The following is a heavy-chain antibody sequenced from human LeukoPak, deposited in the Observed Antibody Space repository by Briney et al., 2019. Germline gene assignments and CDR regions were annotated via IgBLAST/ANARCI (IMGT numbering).Heavy chain of an antibody. D-gene: IGHD1-7*01. V-gene: IGHV4-39*01. Sequence: PSETPSPTCTVSGGSISGSSYYWAWIRQPPGKGLEWIGSIHKSGNTYYTASLKSRVTISVDTSKNQFSLKLTSATATDTAVYYCARLVTAATGNCFDPWGQGTLVTVSS. CDR3: ARLVTAATGNCFDP. CDR1: GGSISGSSYY. CDR2: IHKSGNT. J-gene: IGHJ5*02.